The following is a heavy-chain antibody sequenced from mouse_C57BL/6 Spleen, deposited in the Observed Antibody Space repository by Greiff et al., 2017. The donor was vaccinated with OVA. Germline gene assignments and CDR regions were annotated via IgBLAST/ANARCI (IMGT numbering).Heavy chain of an antibody. Sequence: QVQLKQPGTELVKPGASVKLSCKASGYTFTSYWMHWVKQRPGQGLEWIGDIYPGSGSTNYNEKFKSKATLTVDTSSSTAHMQLSSLTSEDSAVYYCARTGYAMDYWGQGTSVTVSS. J-gene: IGHJ4*01. CDR3: ARTGYAMDY. V-gene: IGHV1-55*01. CDR2: IYPGSGST. CDR1: GYTFTSYW.